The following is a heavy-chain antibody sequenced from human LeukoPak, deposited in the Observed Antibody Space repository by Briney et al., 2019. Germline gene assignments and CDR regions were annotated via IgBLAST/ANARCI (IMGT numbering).Heavy chain of an antibody. Sequence: PGASLKLSCAASGFTFSGSAMHWVRQASGKGLEWIGRIRRKADNYATAYAASVKGRFTISRDDSKNTAYLQMNSLKTEDTAVYYCTKRSAVAGPNFDYWGQGTVVTVSS. J-gene: IGHJ4*02. CDR2: IRRKADNYAT. V-gene: IGHV3-73*01. CDR3: TKRSAVAGPNFDY. CDR1: GFTFSGSA. D-gene: IGHD6-19*01.